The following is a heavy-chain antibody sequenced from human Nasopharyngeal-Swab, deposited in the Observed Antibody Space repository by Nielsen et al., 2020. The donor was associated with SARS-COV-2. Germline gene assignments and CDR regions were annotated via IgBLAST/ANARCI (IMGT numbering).Heavy chain of an antibody. CDR2: IYYSGST. J-gene: IGHJ4*02. Sequence: SETLSLTCTVSGGPISSSSYYWGWIRQPPGKGLEWIGSIYYSGSTYYNPSLKSRVTISVDTSKNQFSLKLSSVTAADTAVYYCARGGYSYGFDYWGQGTLVTVSS. CDR1: GGPISSSSYY. D-gene: IGHD5-18*01. CDR3: ARGGYSYGFDY. V-gene: IGHV4-39*01.